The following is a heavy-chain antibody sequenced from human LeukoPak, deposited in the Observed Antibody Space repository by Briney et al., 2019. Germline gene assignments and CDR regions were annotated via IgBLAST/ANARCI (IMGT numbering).Heavy chain of an antibody. CDR3: ARSDAGLNL. D-gene: IGHD2-8*01. Sequence: GGSLRLSCEASGFTFEDYAMTWVRQAPGKGLEWVSGISWSGGSTGYGDSVKGRFTISRDNAKKSLYLQMNSVRVEDTALYYCARSDAGLNLWGQGILVTVSS. CDR2: ISWSGGST. V-gene: IGHV3-20*04. J-gene: IGHJ5*02. CDR1: GFTFEDYA.